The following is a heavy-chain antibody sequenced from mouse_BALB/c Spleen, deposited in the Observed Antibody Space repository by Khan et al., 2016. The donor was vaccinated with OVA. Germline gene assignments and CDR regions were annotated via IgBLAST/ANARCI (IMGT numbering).Heavy chain of an antibody. CDR2: INPSNYYT. CDR3: VREGAYHRSDGWFAY. V-gene: IGHV1-4*01. Sequence: VQLQESGAELARPGASVKMSCKASGYTFTSYTMHWVRQRPGQAPEWVGHINPSNYYTNYNQNFKDKATLIVDKSSSTAYMQLSSLTSEDSAVSYCVREGAYHRSDGWFAYWGQGTLVTVSA. J-gene: IGHJ3*01. D-gene: IGHD2-14*01. CDR1: GYTFTSYT.